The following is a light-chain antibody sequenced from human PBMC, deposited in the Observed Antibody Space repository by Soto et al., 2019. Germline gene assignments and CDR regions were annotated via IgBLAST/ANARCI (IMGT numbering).Light chain of an antibody. CDR3: RQSYSTPYT. J-gene: IGKJ2*01. Sequence: DIQMTQSPSSLSASVGDRVTITCRASQSISSYLNWYQQKPGKAPKLLIYAASSLQSGDPSRFSGSGSGTDFTLTISSLQPEDFATYYCRQSYSTPYTFGQGTKLEIK. CDR2: AAS. V-gene: IGKV1-39*01. CDR1: QSISSY.